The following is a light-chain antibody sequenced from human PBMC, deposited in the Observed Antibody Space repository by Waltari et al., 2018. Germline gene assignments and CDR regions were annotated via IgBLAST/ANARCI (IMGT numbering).Light chain of an antibody. CDR2: QDS. Sequence: SYELTQSPSVSVSPGQTASISCSGDKLEDRYVCWYQQKPGQSPVLVLHQDSKRPSGIPGRFSGFNSGNTATLTSSETQSMDEADYYCQAWDRNTYVVFGGGTKLTVL. J-gene: IGLJ2*01. CDR1: KLEDRY. V-gene: IGLV3-1*01. CDR3: QAWDRNTYVV.